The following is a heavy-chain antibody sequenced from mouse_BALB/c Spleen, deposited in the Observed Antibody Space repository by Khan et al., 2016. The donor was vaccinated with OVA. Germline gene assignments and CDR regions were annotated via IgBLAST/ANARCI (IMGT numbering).Heavy chain of an antibody. D-gene: IGHD2-10*02. J-gene: IGHJ4*01. Sequence: QVQLKESGAELARPGASVKLSCKASGYTFTSYCMQWVKQRPGQGLEWIGAIYPGDGDTRYTQKFKGKATLTADKSSSTAYMQLSSLASEDSAVYYCARGGYGNLYYAMDYWGQGTSVTVSS. CDR1: GYTFTSYC. CDR2: IYPGDGDT. CDR3: ARGGYGNLYYAMDY. V-gene: IGHV1-87*01.